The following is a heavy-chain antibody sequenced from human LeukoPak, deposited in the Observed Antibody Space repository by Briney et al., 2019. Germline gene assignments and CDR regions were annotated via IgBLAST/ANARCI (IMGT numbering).Heavy chain of an antibody. CDR2: IYYSGST. V-gene: IGHV4-59*01. J-gene: IGHJ4*01. CDR3: TSGGMVSGDY. CDR1: GGSINSYY. D-gene: IGHD2-8*01. Sequence: SETLSLTCTVSGGSINSYYWSWIRQPPGKGLEWSGYIYYSGSTNYNPSLKSRVTISRATSTNQFSLKLRSVTAADTAVYYCTSGGMVSGDYWGHGTLVTVSS.